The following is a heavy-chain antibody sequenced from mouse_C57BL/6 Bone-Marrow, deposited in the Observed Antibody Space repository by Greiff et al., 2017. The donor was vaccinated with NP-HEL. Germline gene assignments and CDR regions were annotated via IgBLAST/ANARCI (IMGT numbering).Heavy chain of an antibody. J-gene: IGHJ2*01. D-gene: IGHD1-2*01. CDR2: IHPNSGST. V-gene: IGHV1-64*01. CDR1: GYTFTSYW. CDR3: ARRKRENWAALFDN. Sequence: VQLQQPGAELVKPGASVKLSCKASGYTFTSYWMHWVKQRPGQGLEWIGMIHPNSGSTNYNEQFKSKATLTVDKSSSTAYMQLSSLTSEDSAVYYCARRKRENWAALFDNWGQGTTLTDSS.